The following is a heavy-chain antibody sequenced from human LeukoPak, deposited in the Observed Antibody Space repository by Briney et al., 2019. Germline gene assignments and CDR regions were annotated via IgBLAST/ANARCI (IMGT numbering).Heavy chain of an antibody. V-gene: IGHV4-39*07. Sequence: SETLSLTCTVSGGSISSSNYYWGWIRQPPGKGLEWIGSIYYSGSTYYNPSLKSRVTISVDTSKNQFSLKLSSVTAADTAVYYCARLARGWLQYGSHWGQGTLVTVSS. CDR2: IYYSGST. CDR3: ARLARGWLQYGSH. J-gene: IGHJ4*02. CDR1: GGSISSSNYY. D-gene: IGHD5-24*01.